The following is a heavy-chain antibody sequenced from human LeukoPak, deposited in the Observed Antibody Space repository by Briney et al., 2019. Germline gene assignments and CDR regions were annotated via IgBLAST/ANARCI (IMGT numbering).Heavy chain of an antibody. CDR2: INPNSGGT. J-gene: IGHJ4*02. V-gene: IGHV1-2*06. D-gene: IGHD3-22*01. CDR3: ARGSITMIVVVTHFDY. CDR1: GYTFTGYY. Sequence: GASVKVSCKASGYTFTGYYMHWVRQAPGQGLEWMGRINPNSGGTNYAQKFQGRVTMTRDTSISTAYMELSRLRSDDTAVYYCARGSITMIVVVTHFDYWGQGTLVTVSS.